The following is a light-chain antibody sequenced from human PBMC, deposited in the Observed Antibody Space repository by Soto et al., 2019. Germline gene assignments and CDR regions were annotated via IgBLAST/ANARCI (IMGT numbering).Light chain of an antibody. CDR2: GAS. CDR3: QQYGCLWT. CDR1: QSVSSSY. Sequence: EIVLTQSPGTLSLSPGERATLSCRASQSVSSSYLAWYQQKPGQAPRLLIYGASSRATGIPDRFSGSGSGTDFTLTISRLEPEDFAVYYWQQYGCLWTLGQGTKVEIK. V-gene: IGKV3-20*01. J-gene: IGKJ1*01.